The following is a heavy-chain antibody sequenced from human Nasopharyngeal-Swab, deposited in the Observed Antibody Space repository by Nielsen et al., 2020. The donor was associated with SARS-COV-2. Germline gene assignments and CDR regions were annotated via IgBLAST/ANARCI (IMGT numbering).Heavy chain of an antibody. J-gene: IGHJ4*02. D-gene: IGHD6-19*01. Sequence: VRQAPGKGLEWVSAISGSGGSTYYADSVKGRFTISRDNSKNTLYLQMNSLRAEDTAVYYCANGIAVFDYWGQGTLVTVS. V-gene: IGHV3-23*01. CDR2: ISGSGGST. CDR3: ANGIAVFDY.